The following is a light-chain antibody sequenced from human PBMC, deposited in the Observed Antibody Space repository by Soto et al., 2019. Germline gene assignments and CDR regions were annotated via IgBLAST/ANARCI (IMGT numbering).Light chain of an antibody. V-gene: IGKV1-39*01. CDR2: SAS. CDR1: QYISTY. Sequence: DNPISQRPASLSASVVDRVTITCLASQYISTYLNWYRQKSGKAPEVLIYSASTLHSGVPSRFSGRGSGTDFTLTICGLQSEDFTTYYCQQSYTTPRTFGPGAKVDIK. J-gene: IGKJ3*01. CDR3: QQSYTTPRT.